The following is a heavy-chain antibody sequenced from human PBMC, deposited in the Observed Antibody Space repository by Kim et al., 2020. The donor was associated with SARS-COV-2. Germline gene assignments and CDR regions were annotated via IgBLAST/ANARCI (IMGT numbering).Heavy chain of an antibody. D-gene: IGHD1-1*01. CDR1: GGSISSYY. CDR3: ARGGVEIETTREYYYYGMDV. J-gene: IGHJ6*02. Sequence: SETLSLTCAVSGGSISSYYWSWIRQPAGKGLEWIGRIYTSGSTNYNPSLKSRVTMSVDTSKNQFSLKLSSVTAADTAVYYCARGGVEIETTREYYYYGMDVWGQGTTVTVSS. CDR2: IYTSGST. V-gene: IGHV4-4*07.